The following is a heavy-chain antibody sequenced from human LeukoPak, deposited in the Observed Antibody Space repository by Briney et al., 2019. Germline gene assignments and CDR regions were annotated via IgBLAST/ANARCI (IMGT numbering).Heavy chain of an antibody. CDR2: INPNSGGT. CDR3: ARDGSVTPGYFDY. V-gene: IGHV1-2*04. J-gene: IGHJ4*02. Sequence: ASVKVSCKASGYTFTGYYMHWVRQAPGQGLEWMGWINPNSGGTNYAQKFQGWVTMTRDTSISTAYMELSRLRSDDTAVYYCARDGSVTPGYFDYWGQGTLVTVSS. D-gene: IGHD4-23*01. CDR1: GYTFTGYY.